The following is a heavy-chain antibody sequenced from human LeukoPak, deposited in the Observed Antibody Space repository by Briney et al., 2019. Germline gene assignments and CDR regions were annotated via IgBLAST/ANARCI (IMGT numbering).Heavy chain of an antibody. J-gene: IGHJ4*02. D-gene: IGHD6-6*01. CDR2: IKQDGTEK. V-gene: IGHV3-7*04. CDR3: ARDVRPDY. Sequence: GGSLRLYCEASGFTFSSYWMSWVRQAPGEGLEWVANIKQDGTEKYYMDSVKGRFSISRDNAKNSLYLQMNALRAEDTAVYYCARDVRPDYWGQGTLVTVST. CDR1: GFTFSSYW.